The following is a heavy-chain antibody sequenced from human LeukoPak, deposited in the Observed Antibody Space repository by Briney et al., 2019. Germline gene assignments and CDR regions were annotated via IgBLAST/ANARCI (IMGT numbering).Heavy chain of an antibody. V-gene: IGHV3-33*06. CDR3: AKVNWCSASCADA. J-gene: IGHJ4*02. D-gene: IGHD2-2*01. CDR2: IWYDGSNK. Sequence: GGSLRLSCAASGFTFSSYGMHWVRQAPGKGLEWVAVIWYDGSNKYYADSVKGRFTISRDNSKNTLLLQMNSLRAEDTAVYYCAKVNWCSASCADAWGQGTLVTVSS. CDR1: GFTFSSYG.